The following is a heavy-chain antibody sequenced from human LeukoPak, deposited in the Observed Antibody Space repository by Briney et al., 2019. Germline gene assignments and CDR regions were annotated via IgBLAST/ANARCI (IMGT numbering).Heavy chain of an antibody. J-gene: IGHJ4*02. V-gene: IGHV1-2*02. CDR2: INPNSGGT. CDR3: ARDRNLIYYDSSGYCFDY. CDR1: GYTFTGYY. D-gene: IGHD3-22*01. Sequence: ASVKVSCKASGYTFTGYYMHWVRQAPGQGLEWMGWINPNSGGTNYAQKFQGRVTMTRDTSISTAYMELSRLRSDDTAVYYCARDRNLIYYDSSGYCFDYWGQGTLVTVSS.